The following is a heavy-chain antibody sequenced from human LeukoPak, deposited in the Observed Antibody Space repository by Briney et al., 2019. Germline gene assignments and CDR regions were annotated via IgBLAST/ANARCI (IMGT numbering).Heavy chain of an antibody. CDR1: GFTFSDNY. J-gene: IGHJ4*02. Sequence: GGSLRLSCAASGFTFSDNYMSWIRQAPGKGLECVSAITAPGDATYYADSVKGRFSISRDNSKNTLYLQLNSLRAEDTAVYYCAKAFGTNGYFQLPIDFWGQGTLVTVSS. CDR2: ITAPGDAT. D-gene: IGHD2-8*01. CDR3: AKAFGTNGYFQLPIDF. V-gene: IGHV3-23*01.